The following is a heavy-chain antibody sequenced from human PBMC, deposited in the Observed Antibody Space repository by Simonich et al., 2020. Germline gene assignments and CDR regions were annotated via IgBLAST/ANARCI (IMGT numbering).Heavy chain of an antibody. CDR1: GFTVSIYA. J-gene: IGHJ4*02. CDR2: ISNDGSNK. D-gene: IGHD6-6*01. CDR3: ASDLGSSYYFDY. Sequence: GGGAVQPGRSLRLSCAASGFTVSIYAMHGFRQAPGNGTEGVAVISNDGSNKYYADSVKGRFTSSSDNSKNTRYLQMNSLRAEDTAVYYCASDLGSSYYFDYGGQGTLVTVAS. V-gene: IGHV3-30*07.